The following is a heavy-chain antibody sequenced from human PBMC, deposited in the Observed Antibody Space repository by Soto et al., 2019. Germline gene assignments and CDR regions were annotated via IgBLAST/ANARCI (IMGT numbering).Heavy chain of an antibody. CDR2: ISWNSGSI. J-gene: IGHJ6*02. Sequence: GGSLRLSCAASGFTFDDYAMHWVRQAPGKGLEWVSGISWNSGSIGYADSVKGRFTISRDNAKNSLYLQMNSLRAEDTALYYCAKSGGVGADTAMVKYGMDVWGQGTTVTVSS. D-gene: IGHD5-18*01. CDR1: GFTFDDYA. V-gene: IGHV3-9*01. CDR3: AKSGGVGADTAMVKYGMDV.